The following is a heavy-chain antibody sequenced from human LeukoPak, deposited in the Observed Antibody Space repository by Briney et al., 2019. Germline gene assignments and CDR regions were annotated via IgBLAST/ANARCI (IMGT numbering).Heavy chain of an antibody. J-gene: IGHJ4*02. CDR3: ARDKALATSAIPFDY. CDR2: ISAYNGNT. CDR1: GYTFTSYG. V-gene: IGHV1-18*01. Sequence: ASVKVSCKASGYTFTSYGISWVRQAPGQGLEWMGWISAYNGNTNYAQKLQGRVTMTTDTSTSTAYMELRSLRSDDTAVYYCARDKALATSAIPFDYWGRGTLVTVPS.